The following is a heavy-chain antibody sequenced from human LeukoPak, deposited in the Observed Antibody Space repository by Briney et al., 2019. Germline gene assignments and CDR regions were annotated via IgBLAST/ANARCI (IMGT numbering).Heavy chain of an antibody. J-gene: IGHJ3*02. V-gene: IGHV3-7*03. CDR1: GFTFSSHW. Sequence: PGGSLRLSCAASGFTFSSHWMSWVRQAPGKGLEWVANIKQDGSEKYYVDSVKGRFTISRDNAKNSLYLQMNSLRAEDTAVYYCARDALYSSSWAYAFDIWGQGTMVTVS. CDR3: ARDALYSSSWAYAFDI. D-gene: IGHD6-13*01. CDR2: IKQDGSEK.